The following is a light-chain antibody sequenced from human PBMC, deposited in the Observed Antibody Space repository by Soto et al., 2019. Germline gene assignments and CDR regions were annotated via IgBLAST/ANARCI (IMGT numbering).Light chain of an antibody. J-gene: IGLJ1*01. CDR1: SSDVGAYNH. CDR2: DVS. Sequence: QSALSQPASVSGSPVQSITISCTGTSSDVGAYNHVSWYQHHPGKAPKLMIYDVSNRPSGFSNRFSGSKSGYTASLTRSGLLAEDEADYYCKSHTISXTRVVGTGTKVXV. CDR3: KSHTISXTRV. V-gene: IGLV2-14*01.